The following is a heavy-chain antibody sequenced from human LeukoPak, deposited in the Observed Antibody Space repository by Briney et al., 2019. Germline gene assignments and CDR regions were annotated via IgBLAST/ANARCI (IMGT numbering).Heavy chain of an antibody. Sequence: SETLSLTCAVYGWSFSGYYWSWIRQPPGKGLEWIGSIYYSGSTYYNPSLKSRVTISVDTSKNQFSLKLSSVTAADTAVYYCASPTRGDSYGSYWYFDLWGRGTLVTVSS. J-gene: IGHJ2*01. D-gene: IGHD5-18*01. V-gene: IGHV4-34*01. CDR1: GWSFSGYY. CDR3: ASPTRGDSYGSYWYFDL. CDR2: IYYSGST.